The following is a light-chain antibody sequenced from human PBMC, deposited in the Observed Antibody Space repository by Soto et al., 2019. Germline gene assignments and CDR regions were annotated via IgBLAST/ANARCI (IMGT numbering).Light chain of an antibody. Sequence: EIVLTQSPATLSLSPGERAALSCRASQSVGTYLAWYQQKPGQAPRLLIYDASNRAAGVPVRFSGSGSGTDFTLTISSVEPDDFAVYYCQQRSNWPPITCGQGTRLEI. V-gene: IGKV3-11*01. CDR3: QQRSNWPPIT. CDR1: QSVGTY. J-gene: IGKJ5*01. CDR2: DAS.